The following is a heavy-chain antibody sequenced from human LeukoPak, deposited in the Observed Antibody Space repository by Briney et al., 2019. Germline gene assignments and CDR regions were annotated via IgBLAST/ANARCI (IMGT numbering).Heavy chain of an antibody. CDR1: GFTVSNKY. CDR2: IYSDGRT. V-gene: IGHV3-53*01. D-gene: IGHD3-22*01. Sequence: GGSLRLSCAASGFTVSNKYMTWVRQAPGKGLEWVSLIYSDGRTYYADSVKGRCTISRDNSKNTLYLQMNSLRAEDTAVYYCARNSLADYDSSGYYSRRDFDYWGQGTLVTVSS. J-gene: IGHJ4*02. CDR3: ARNSLADYDSSGYYSRRDFDY.